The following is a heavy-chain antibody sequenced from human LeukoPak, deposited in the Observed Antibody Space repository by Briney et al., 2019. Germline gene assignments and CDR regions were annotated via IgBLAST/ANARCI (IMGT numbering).Heavy chain of an antibody. D-gene: IGHD5-24*01. CDR3: ARAVGSPDDYYYMDV. J-gene: IGHJ6*03. Sequence: ASVKVSCKASGGTFSSYAISWVRQAPGQGLEWMGGIIPIFGTANYAQKFQGSVTITTDESTSTAYMELSSLRSEDTAVYYCARAVGSPDDYYYMDVWGKGTTVTVSS. CDR2: IIPIFGTA. V-gene: IGHV1-69*05. CDR1: GGTFSSYA.